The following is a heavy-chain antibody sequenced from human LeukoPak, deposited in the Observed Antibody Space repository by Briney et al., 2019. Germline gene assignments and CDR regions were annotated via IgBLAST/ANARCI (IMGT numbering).Heavy chain of an antibody. V-gene: IGHV3-48*01. Sequence: GGFLRLSCTASGFILSSYGMNWVRQAPGKGLEWVSYISSSSSNIFYADSVKGRFTISRDNAKDSLFLQMNSLRAEDTALYYCARDAVMGTTPFYFDYWGQGALVTVSS. CDR1: GFILSSYG. CDR2: ISSSSSNI. J-gene: IGHJ4*02. D-gene: IGHD1-1*01. CDR3: ARDAVMGTTPFYFDY.